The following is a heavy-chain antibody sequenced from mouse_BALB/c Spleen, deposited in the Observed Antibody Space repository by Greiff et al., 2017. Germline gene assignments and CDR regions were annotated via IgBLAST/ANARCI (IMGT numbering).Heavy chain of an antibody. Sequence: EVQLQQSGAELVRPGALVKLSCKASGFNIKDYYMHWVKQRPEQGLEWIGWIDPENGNTIYDPKFQGKASITADTSSNTAYLQLSSLTSEDTAVYYCASLGAWFAYWGQGTLVTVSA. CDR3: ASLGAWFAY. J-gene: IGHJ3*01. CDR1: GFNIKDYY. D-gene: IGHD4-1*01. V-gene: IGHV14-1*02. CDR2: IDPENGNT.